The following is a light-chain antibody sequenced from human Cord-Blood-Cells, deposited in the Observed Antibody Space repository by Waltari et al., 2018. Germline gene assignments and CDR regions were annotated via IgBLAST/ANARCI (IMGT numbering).Light chain of an antibody. J-gene: IGLJ1*01. V-gene: IGLV2-14*01. CDR3: SSYTSSSNYV. Sequence: QSALTQPASVSGSPGQSIPISCTGTSSDVGGYNYVPWYQQHPGKAPKLMIYEVSNRPSGVSNRFSGSKSGNTASLTISGLQAEDEADYYCSSYTSSSNYVFGTGTKVTVL. CDR2: EVS. CDR1: SSDVGGYNY.